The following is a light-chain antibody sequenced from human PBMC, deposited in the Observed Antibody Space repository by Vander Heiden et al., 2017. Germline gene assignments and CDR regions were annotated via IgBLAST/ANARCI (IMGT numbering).Light chain of an antibody. CDR1: QNIGSW. V-gene: IGKV1-5*03. J-gene: IGKJ1*01. CDR3: QQYYNYRT. CDR2: KAS. Sequence: DIQMTQSPSTLSASVGDRVTITCRSSQNIGSWLAWSQQKPGKAPKLMFYKASYLEGGVPSRFSGSGSGTEFTLTISSLQADDFATYYCQQYYNYRTFGQGTKVEIK.